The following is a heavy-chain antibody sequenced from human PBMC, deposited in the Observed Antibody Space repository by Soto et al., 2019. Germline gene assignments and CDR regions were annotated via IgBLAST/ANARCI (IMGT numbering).Heavy chain of an antibody. J-gene: IGHJ6*02. CDR2: IIPIFGTA. CDR3: ARHVPAAVYYYSIDV. CDR1: GGTFSSYA. D-gene: IGHD2-2*01. Sequence: QVQLVQSGAEVKKPGSSVKVSCKASGGTFSSYAISWVRQAPGQGLEWMGGIIPIFGTANYAQKFQGRVTITADEATSTADMDLSSLRSEDTAVYYCARHVPAAVYYYSIDVWGQGTTVTVSS. V-gene: IGHV1-69*12.